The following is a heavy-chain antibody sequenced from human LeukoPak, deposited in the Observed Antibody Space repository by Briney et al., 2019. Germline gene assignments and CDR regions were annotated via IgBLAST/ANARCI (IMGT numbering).Heavy chain of an antibody. J-gene: IGHJ4*02. D-gene: IGHD3-9*01. CDR3: ARENYDILTGYSAYFDY. V-gene: IGHV4-30-4*02. CDR2: IYYSGST. Sequence: PSETLSLTCTVSGGSISSGDYYWSWIRQPPGKGLEWIGYIYYSGSTYYNPSLKSRVTTSVDTSKNQFSLKLSSVTAADTAVYYCARENYDILTGYSAYFDYWGQGTLVTVSS. CDR1: GGSISSGDYY.